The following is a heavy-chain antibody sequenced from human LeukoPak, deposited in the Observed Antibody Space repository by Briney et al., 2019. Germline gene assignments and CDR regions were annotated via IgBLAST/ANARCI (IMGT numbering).Heavy chain of an antibody. CDR3: ARGCITIFGRWFDP. V-gene: IGHV3-64*01. Sequence: GGSLRLSCAASGFTFSSYAMHWVRQAPGKGLEYVSAISSNGGSTYYANSVKGRFTISRDNSKNTLYLQMGSLRAEDMAVYYCARGCITIFGRWFDPWGQGTLVTVSS. CDR1: GFTFSSYA. J-gene: IGHJ5*02. CDR2: ISSNGGST. D-gene: IGHD3-3*01.